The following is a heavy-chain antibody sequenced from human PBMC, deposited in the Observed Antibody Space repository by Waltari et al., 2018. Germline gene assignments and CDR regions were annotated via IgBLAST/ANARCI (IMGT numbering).Heavy chain of an antibody. Sequence: EVQLVESGGGLVQPGGSLRLSCAASGFTFSSYWMHWVRQAPGKGLVWVSRINRDGSSTSYADSVKGRFTISRDNAKNTLYLQMNSLRAEDTAVYYCARDRIAVADQDRYFDLWGRGTLVTVSS. J-gene: IGHJ2*01. CDR3: ARDRIAVADQDRYFDL. V-gene: IGHV3-74*01. CDR2: INRDGSST. D-gene: IGHD6-19*01. CDR1: GFTFSSYW.